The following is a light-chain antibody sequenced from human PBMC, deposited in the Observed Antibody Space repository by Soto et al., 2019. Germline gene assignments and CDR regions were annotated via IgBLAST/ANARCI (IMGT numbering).Light chain of an antibody. Sequence: EIGLTQSPYTLSFSPGERASLSCRVSQSVSSNYLAWYQQTPGQAPRLLIYGVSTRATGIPDRFRGSGSGTDFTLTITRLEPEDFAVYYCQQRSNWPLTFGGGTKVDIK. V-gene: IGKV3D-20*02. CDR1: QSVSSNY. CDR3: QQRSNWPLT. J-gene: IGKJ4*01. CDR2: GVS.